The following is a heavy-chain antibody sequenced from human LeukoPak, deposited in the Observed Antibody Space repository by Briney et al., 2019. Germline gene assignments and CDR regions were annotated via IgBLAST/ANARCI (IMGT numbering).Heavy chain of an antibody. D-gene: IGHD3-22*01. Sequence: GGSLRLSCAASGFTFSSYGMHWVCQAPGKGLEWVAVIWYDGNYKYYADSVKGRFTISRDNSKNTLYLQMNSLRAEDTAVYYCASGPYYDGSGYLAHWGQGTLVTVSS. CDR2: IWYDGNYK. CDR1: GFTFSSYG. J-gene: IGHJ4*02. V-gene: IGHV3-33*01. CDR3: ASGPYYDGSGYLAH.